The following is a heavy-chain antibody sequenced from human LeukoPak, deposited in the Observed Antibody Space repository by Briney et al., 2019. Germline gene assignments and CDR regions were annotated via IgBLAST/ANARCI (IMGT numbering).Heavy chain of an antibody. Sequence: ASVKVSCKASGYTFTSYAMHWVRQAPGQRLEWMGWINAGNGNTKYSQKFQGRVTITRDTSASTAYMELSSLRSEDTAVYYCATPYDSSGSWLEAFDIWGQGTMVTVSS. V-gene: IGHV1-3*01. J-gene: IGHJ3*02. CDR2: INAGNGNT. CDR3: ATPYDSSGSWLEAFDI. CDR1: GYTFTSYA. D-gene: IGHD3-22*01.